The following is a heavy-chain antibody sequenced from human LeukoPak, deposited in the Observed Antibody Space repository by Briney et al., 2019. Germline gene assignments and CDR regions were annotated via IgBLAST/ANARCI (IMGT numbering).Heavy chain of an antibody. V-gene: IGHV3-23*01. CDR3: AKAVRSMVTGGGYFDS. CDR2: LSGGGDGR. D-gene: IGHD3-10*01. CDR1: GFAFSNYA. J-gene: IGHJ4*02. Sequence: GGSLRLSCAASGFAFSNYAMSWVRQAPGKGLEWVSSLSGGGDGRYYAESVMGRFTISRDNSKSTLYLQMNSLRAEDTAVYYCAKAVRSMVTGGGYFDSWGQGTLVTVSS.